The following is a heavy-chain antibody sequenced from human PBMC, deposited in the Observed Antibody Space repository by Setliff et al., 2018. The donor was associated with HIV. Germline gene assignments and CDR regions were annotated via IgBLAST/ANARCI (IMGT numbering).Heavy chain of an antibody. D-gene: IGHD3-22*01. V-gene: IGHV4-39*01. CDR2: LYFTGST. CDR3: AAGLHYYDSTGYPLTFDY. J-gene: IGHJ4*02. CDR1: GGSVSSGSYY. Sequence: SETLSLTCTVSGGSVSSGSYYWGWIRQPPGKGLEWIGTLYFTGSTYYNPSLKSRVTISVDTSKNQFSLKLSSVTAADTAVYYCAAGLHYYDSTGYPLTFDYWGQGALGTVSS.